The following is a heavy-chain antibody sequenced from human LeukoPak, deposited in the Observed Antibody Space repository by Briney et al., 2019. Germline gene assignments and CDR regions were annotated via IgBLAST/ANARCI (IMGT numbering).Heavy chain of an antibody. CDR3: ARVQQAAFDY. J-gene: IGHJ4*02. Sequence: PGGSLRLSCAASGFTFSIYAMSWVRQAPGKGLEWVANIKQDGSEKYYVDSVKGRFTISRDNAKNSLYLQMDSLRAEDTAVYYCARVQQAAFDYWGQGTLVTVSS. CDR1: GFTFSIYA. CDR2: IKQDGSEK. V-gene: IGHV3-7*04. D-gene: IGHD6-25*01.